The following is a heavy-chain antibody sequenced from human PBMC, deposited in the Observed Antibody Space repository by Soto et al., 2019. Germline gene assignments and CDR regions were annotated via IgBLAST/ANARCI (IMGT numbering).Heavy chain of an antibody. CDR1: GVSISSHY. V-gene: IGHV4-59*11. CDR3: ARERANYGGNNAQYYFDY. J-gene: IGHJ4*02. D-gene: IGHD4-17*01. CDR2: IYYSGST. Sequence: ETLSLTCPVSGVSISSHYWSWIRQPPGKGLEWIGYIYYSGSTNYNPSLKSRVTISVDTSKNQFSLKLSSVTAADTAVYYCARERANYGGNNAQYYFDYWGQGTLVTVYS.